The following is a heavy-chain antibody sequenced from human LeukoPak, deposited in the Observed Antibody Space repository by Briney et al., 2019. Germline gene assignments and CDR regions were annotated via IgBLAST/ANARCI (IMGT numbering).Heavy chain of an antibody. CDR2: TYYRSKWYS. CDR3: ARLSNYGGEFDY. CDR1: GDDVSTNRAT. Sequence: SQTLSLTCAISGDDVSTNRATWNWIRQSPSRGLEWLGKTYYRSKWYSDYAESVKSRISINPDTAKNQFSLQLNSVTPDDTAVYYCARLSNYGGEFDYWGQGILVTVSS. D-gene: IGHD3-16*01. V-gene: IGHV6-1*01. J-gene: IGHJ4*02.